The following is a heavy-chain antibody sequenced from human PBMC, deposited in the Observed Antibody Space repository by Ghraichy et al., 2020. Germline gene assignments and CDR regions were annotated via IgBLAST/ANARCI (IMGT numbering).Heavy chain of an antibody. Sequence: GGSLRLSCSASGFSFSSYGMHWVRQAPGKGLEYVAAISSSGGATYYADSLTGRFTISRDNSKNTLYLQMSRLTGEDTAGYYCVKGHIGARYYYMDVWGKGTTVTVSS. V-gene: IGHV3-64D*06. CDR2: ISSSGGAT. CDR1: GFSFSSYG. CDR3: VKGHIGARYYYMDV. D-gene: IGHD6-6*01. J-gene: IGHJ6*03.